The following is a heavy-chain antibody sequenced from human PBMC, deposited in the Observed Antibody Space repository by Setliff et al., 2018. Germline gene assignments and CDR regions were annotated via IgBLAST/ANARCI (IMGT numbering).Heavy chain of an antibody. J-gene: IGHJ4*02. Sequence: PSETLSLTCTVSGDPMSSRRYYWAWIRQPAGKGLEWIGNVYYSGMTYSNPSLESRVTMSVETSKNQFSLKLNSVTAADTAVYYCARGRNIAARLLDSWGQGTLVTVSS. CDR3: ARGRNIAARLLDS. D-gene: IGHD6-6*01. CDR2: VYYSGMT. CDR1: GDPMSSRRYY. V-gene: IGHV4-39*01.